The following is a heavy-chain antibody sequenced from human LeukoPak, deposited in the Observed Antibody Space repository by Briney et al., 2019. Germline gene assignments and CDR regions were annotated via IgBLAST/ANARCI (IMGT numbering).Heavy chain of an antibody. D-gene: IGHD1-26*01. CDR2: IYSGGST. J-gene: IGHJ4*02. V-gene: IGHV3-53*01. CDR1: GLTVSNNY. CDR3: ARGSYSSLGDY. Sequence: GGSLSLSCAASGLTVSNNYMSWVRQAPGKGLEWVSVIYSGGSTYYADSVKGRFTISRDSAKNSLYLQMNSLRAEDTAVYYCARGSYSSLGDYWGQGTLVTVSS.